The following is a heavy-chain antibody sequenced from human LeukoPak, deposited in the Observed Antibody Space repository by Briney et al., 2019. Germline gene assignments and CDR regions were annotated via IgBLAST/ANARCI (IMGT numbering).Heavy chain of an antibody. CDR1: GFTFSSYW. CDR2: IKQDGSEK. J-gene: IGHJ3*02. D-gene: IGHD6-13*01. Sequence: PGGSLRLSCAASGFTFSSYWMSWVRQAPGKGLEWVANIKQDGSEKYYVDSVKGRFTISRDNAKNSLYLQMNSLRAEDTAVYYCAREGRYSSYAFDIWGQGTMVTVSS. V-gene: IGHV3-7*01. CDR3: AREGRYSSYAFDI.